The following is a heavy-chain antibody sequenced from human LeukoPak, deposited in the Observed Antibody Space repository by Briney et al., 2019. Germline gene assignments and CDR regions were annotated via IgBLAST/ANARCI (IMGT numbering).Heavy chain of an antibody. V-gene: IGHV3-23*01. Sequence: AGGSLRLSCAASGFTFSSYAMSWVRQAPGKGLEWVSAISGSGGSTYYADSVKGRFTISRDNSKNTLYLQMNSLRTEDTAVYYCTKHSAPVVAAARFDYWGQGTLVTVSS. J-gene: IGHJ4*02. D-gene: IGHD2-2*01. CDR2: ISGSGGST. CDR1: GFTFSSYA. CDR3: TKHSAPVVAAARFDY.